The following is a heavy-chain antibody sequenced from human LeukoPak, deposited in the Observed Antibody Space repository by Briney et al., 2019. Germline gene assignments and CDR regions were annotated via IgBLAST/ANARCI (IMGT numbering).Heavy chain of an antibody. CDR1: GGSISSYY. Sequence: SETLSLTCTVSGGSISSYYWSWIRQPPGKGLEWIGYIYYNGSTNYNPSLKSRVTISLDTSKNQFSLKLNSVTAADTAVYYCASHYGSGSFYSPFDYWGQGTLVTVSS. V-gene: IGHV4-59*01. CDR2: IYYNGST. J-gene: IGHJ4*02. CDR3: ASHYGSGSFYSPFDY. D-gene: IGHD3-10*01.